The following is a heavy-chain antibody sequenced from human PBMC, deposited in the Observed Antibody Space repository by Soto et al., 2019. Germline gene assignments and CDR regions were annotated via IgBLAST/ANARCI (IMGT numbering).Heavy chain of an antibody. J-gene: IGHJ6*03. D-gene: IGHD3-10*01. CDR2: IYYSGST. CDR3: ARANGSGSQLHLNYYYMDV. V-gene: IGHV4-59*01. CDR1: GGSISSYY. Sequence: SETLSLTCTVSGGSISSYYWSWIRQPPGKGLEWIGYIYYSGSTNYNPSLKSRVTISVDTSKNQFSLKLSSVTAADTAVYYCARANGSGSQLHLNYYYMDVWGKGTTVTVSS.